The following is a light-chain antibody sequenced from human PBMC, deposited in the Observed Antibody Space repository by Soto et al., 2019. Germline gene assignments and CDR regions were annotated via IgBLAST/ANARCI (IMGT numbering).Light chain of an antibody. CDR3: RQYGYSLGFA. J-gene: IGKJ4*01. CDR2: DAS. Sequence: EIVLTQSPGTLSLSPGERATLSCRASQSVSSNFLAWYQEKPGQAPRLLIYDASSRAAGIPDRFSGSGSGTDFTLTISRLGPEDFAVYYCRQYGYSLGFAFGGGTKVDIK. CDR1: QSVSSNF. V-gene: IGKV3-20*01.